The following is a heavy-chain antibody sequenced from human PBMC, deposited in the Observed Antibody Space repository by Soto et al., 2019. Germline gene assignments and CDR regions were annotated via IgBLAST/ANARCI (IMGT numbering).Heavy chain of an antibody. D-gene: IGHD2-21*02. J-gene: IGHJ1*01. CDR1: GFTFSSYA. V-gene: IGHV3-30-3*01. CDR2: ISYDGSNK. CDR3: ASSVIVVVTAIYPTKYFQH. Sequence: PGGSLRLSCAASGFTFSSYAMHWVRQAPGKGLEWVAVISYDGSNKYYADSVKGRFTISRDNSKNTLYLQMNSLRAEDTAAYYCASSVIVVVTAIYPTKYFQHWGQGTLVTVSS.